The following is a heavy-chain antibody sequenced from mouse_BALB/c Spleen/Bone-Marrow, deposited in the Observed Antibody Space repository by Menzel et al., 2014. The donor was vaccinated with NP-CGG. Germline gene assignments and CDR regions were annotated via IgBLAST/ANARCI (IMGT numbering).Heavy chain of an antibody. D-gene: IGHD1-1*01. CDR2: ISSGSSTI. Sequence: EVKLVESGGGLVQPGGSRKLSCAASGFTFSSFGMHWVRQAPEKGLEWVAYISSGSSTIYYGDTVMGRFTVSRDNPKNTLFLQMTSLRSEDTVTYYRVRSGSSSGYFDYWGQGTTLTVSS. CDR1: GFTFSSFG. J-gene: IGHJ2*01. CDR3: VRSGSSSGYFDY. V-gene: IGHV5-17*02.